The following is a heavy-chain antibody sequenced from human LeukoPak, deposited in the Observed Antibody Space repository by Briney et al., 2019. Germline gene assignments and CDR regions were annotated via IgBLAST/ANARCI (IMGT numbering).Heavy chain of an antibody. Sequence: GGSLRLSCAASEFTFSSYGMHWVRQAPGKGLEWVAFIRYDGSNEYYADSVKGRFTISRDNSKNTLYLQMNSLRAEDTAVYYCAKGEYYYGSGSYYSPFDYWGQGTLVTVSS. J-gene: IGHJ4*02. V-gene: IGHV3-30*02. D-gene: IGHD3-10*01. CDR3: AKGEYYYGSGSYYSPFDY. CDR1: EFTFSSYG. CDR2: IRYDGSNE.